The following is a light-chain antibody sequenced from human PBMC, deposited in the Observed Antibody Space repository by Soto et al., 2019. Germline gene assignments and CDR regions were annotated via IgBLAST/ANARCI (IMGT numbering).Light chain of an antibody. CDR2: AND. CDR1: SSNIGAGYN. V-gene: IGLV1-40*01. J-gene: IGLJ1*01. Sequence: QSVLTQPPSVSGAPGQRVTISCTGGSSNIGAGYNVHWYQHLPGTAPKVLIYANDNRPSGVPDRFSGSKSGTSASLAITGLQADDEADYYCQSYDSSMSGYVFGTGTKLTVL. CDR3: QSYDSSMSGYV.